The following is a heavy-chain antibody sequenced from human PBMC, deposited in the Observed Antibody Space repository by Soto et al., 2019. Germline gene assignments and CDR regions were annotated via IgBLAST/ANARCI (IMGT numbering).Heavy chain of an antibody. CDR2: ISAYNGNT. D-gene: IGHD6-13*01. V-gene: IGHV1-18*04. Sequence: QVKLVQSGAEVKKPGASVKVSCKASGYTFTSYGISWVRQAPGQGLEWMGWISAYNGNTNYAQKLQGRVTMTTDTPTSTAYMELRSLRSDDTAVYCCARGPDGYSSSLGYYGMDVWGQGTTVTVSS. CDR1: GYTFTSYG. CDR3: ARGPDGYSSSLGYYGMDV. J-gene: IGHJ6*02.